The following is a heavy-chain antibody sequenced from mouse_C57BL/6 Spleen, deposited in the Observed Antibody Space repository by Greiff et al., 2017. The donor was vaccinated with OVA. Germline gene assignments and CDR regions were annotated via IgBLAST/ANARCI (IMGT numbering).Heavy chain of an antibody. CDR3: ARVSSPYYYAMDY. D-gene: IGHD1-1*01. J-gene: IGHJ4*01. Sequence: VHVKQSGPELVKPGASVKMSCKASGYTFTDYNMHWVKQSHGKSLEWIGYINPNNGGTSYNQKFKGKATLTVNKSSSTAYMELRSLTSEDSAVYYCARVSSPYYYAMDYWGQGTSVTVSS. CDR1: GYTFTDYN. CDR2: INPNNGGT. V-gene: IGHV1-22*01.